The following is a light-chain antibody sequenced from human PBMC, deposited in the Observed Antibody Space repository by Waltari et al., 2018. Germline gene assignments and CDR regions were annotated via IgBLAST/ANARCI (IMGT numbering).Light chain of an antibody. CDR2: GAS. J-gene: IGKJ4*01. V-gene: IGKV4-1*01. Sequence: DIVMTQSPDSLAVSLGERATFNCKSSQSVLYSSNNKSYLAWYQQQPGQPPKLLIYGASTRESGVPDRFSGSGSGTDFTLTINSLQAEDVAVYYCQQYYRSPLTFGGGTKVEIK. CDR3: QQYYRSPLT. CDR1: QSVLYSSNNKSY.